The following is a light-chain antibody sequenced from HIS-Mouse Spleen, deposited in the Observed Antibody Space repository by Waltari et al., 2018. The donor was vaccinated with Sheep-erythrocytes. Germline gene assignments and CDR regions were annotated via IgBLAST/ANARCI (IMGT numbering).Light chain of an antibody. J-gene: IGLJ3*02. CDR2: DVS. CDR3: SSYTSSSTWV. CDR1: SSDVGGYNY. V-gene: IGLV2-14*01. Sequence: QSALTQPASVSGSPGQSITISCTGTSSDVGGYNYVSWYQQHPGKAPKLMIYDVSNRPWVVSKRFSGSNSGNTASLTISGLQAEDEADYYCSSYTSSSTWVFGGGTKLTVL.